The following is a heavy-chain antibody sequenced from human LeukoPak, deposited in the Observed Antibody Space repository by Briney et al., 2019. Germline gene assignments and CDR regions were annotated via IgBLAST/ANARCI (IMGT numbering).Heavy chain of an antibody. Sequence: SETLSLTCTVSGGSISTYYWSWIRQPPGKGLEWIGYIYYSGSTSYNPSLKSRVTISVDTSKNQFSLKLSSVTAADTAVNYCAREEALGSGSFDYWGQGTLVTVSS. CDR1: GGSISTYY. D-gene: IGHD1-26*01. V-gene: IGHV4-59*01. CDR2: IYYSGST. J-gene: IGHJ4*02. CDR3: AREEALGSGSFDY.